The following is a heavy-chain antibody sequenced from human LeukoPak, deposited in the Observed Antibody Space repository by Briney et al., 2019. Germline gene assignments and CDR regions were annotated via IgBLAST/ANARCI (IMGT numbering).Heavy chain of an antibody. CDR3: ARDILTGYYKY. J-gene: IGHJ4*02. CDR2: IYYSGST. D-gene: IGHD3-9*01. V-gene: IGHV4-59*12. Sequence: SETLSLTCTVSGGSISSYYWSWIRQPPGKGLEWIGYIYYSGSTNYNPSLKSRVTISVDTSKNQFSLKLSSVTAADTAVYYCARDILTGYYKYWGQGTLVTVSS. CDR1: GGSISSYY.